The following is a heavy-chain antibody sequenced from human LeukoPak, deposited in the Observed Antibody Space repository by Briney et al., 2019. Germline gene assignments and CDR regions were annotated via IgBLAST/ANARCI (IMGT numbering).Heavy chain of an antibody. D-gene: IGHD3-10*01. V-gene: IGHV1-18*04. CDR1: TXYG. CDR2: XSAHNGNT. CDR3: ARARLLWFGEFFDY. Sequence: TXYGISWXRQAPGQGLXWMGXXSAHNGNTNYAQKLQGRVTMTTDTSTSTAYMELRSLRSDDTAVYYCARARLLWFGEFFDYWGQGTLVTVSS. J-gene: IGHJ4*02.